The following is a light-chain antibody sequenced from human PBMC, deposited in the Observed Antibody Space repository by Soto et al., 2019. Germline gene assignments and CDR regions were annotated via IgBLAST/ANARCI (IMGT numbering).Light chain of an antibody. CDR3: QQYGSSPPLT. J-gene: IGKJ4*01. CDR1: QSFSSSY. CDR2: GAS. V-gene: IGKV3-20*01. Sequence: EIVLTQSPGTLSLSPGERATLSCRASQSFSSSYLAWYQHKPGQAPRLLIYGASSRATGIPDRFSGSGSGTDFTLTISRLETEDFAVYYCQQYGSSPPLTFGGGTKVDIK.